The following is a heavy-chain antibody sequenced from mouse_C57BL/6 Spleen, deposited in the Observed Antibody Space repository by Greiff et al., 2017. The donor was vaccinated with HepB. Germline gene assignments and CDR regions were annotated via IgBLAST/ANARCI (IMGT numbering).Heavy chain of an antibody. CDR1: GYTFTSYT. Sequence: VQLMESGAELARPGASVKMSCKSSGYTFTSYTMHWVKQRPGQGLEWIGYINPSSGYTKYNQKFKDKATLTADKSSSTAYMQLSSLTSEDSAVYYCARDAVYGSSYGYAMDYWGQGTSVTVSS. V-gene: IGHV1-4*01. D-gene: IGHD1-1*01. CDR2: INPSSGYT. J-gene: IGHJ4*01. CDR3: ARDAVYGSSYGYAMDY.